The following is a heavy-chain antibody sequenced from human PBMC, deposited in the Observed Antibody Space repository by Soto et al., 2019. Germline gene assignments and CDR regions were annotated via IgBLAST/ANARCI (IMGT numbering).Heavy chain of an antibody. D-gene: IGHD4-17*01. CDR2: IWYDGSDR. Sequence: QVQLVQSGAEVKKPGSSVKVSCKASGGTFSSYAISWVRQAPGQGLEWVAVIWYDGSDRYHADSVKGRFTISRDNSKNTLYLQMNSLRVEDTAVYYCVRGANDYGDYYFDYWGQGSLVTVSS. V-gene: IGHV3-33*01. J-gene: IGHJ4*02. CDR1: GGTFSSYA. CDR3: VRGANDYGDYYFDY.